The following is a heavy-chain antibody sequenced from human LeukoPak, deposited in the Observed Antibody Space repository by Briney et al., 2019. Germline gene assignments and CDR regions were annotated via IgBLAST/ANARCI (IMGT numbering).Heavy chain of an antibody. D-gene: IGHD3-22*01. CDR3: ARDDGSSYYYDSSGQPLDY. Sequence: ASVKVSCKAFGYTFTSYGISWVRQAPGQGLEWMGWISAYNGNTNYVQKLQGRVTMTTDTSTSTAYMELRSLRSDDTAVYYCARDDGSSYYYDSSGQPLDYWGQGTLVTVSS. CDR2: ISAYNGNT. J-gene: IGHJ4*02. CDR1: GYTFTSYG. V-gene: IGHV1-18*01.